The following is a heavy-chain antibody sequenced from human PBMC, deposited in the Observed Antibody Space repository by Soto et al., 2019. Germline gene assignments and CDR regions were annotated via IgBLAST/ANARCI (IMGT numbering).Heavy chain of an antibody. V-gene: IGHV3-33*01. CDR2: IWYDGSNK. J-gene: IGHJ4*02. CDR3: ARDGDTAYVFDY. D-gene: IGHD5-18*01. Sequence: QVELVESGGGVVQPGRSLRLSCAASGFTFSSDGMHWVRQAPGKGLEWVAVIWYDGSNKYYADFVKGRFTVSRDNSKNTLYLQMNSLRAEDTAVYYCARDGDTAYVFDYWGQGTLVTVSS. CDR1: GFTFSSDG.